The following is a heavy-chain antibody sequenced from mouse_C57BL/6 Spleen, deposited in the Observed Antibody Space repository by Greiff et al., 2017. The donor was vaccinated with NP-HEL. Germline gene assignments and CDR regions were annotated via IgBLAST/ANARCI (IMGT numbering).Heavy chain of an antibody. CDR1: GFTFSSYA. CDR3: ARIYDDYAMDY. D-gene: IGHD2-1*01. Sequence: EVQGVESGGGLVKPGGSLKLSCAASGFTFSSYAMSWVRQTPEKRLEWVATISDGGSYTYYPDNVKGRFTISRDNAKNNLYLQRSRLKSEDTAMYYLARIYDDYAMDYWGQGTSVTVSS. V-gene: IGHV5-4*01. J-gene: IGHJ4*01. CDR2: ISDGGSYT.